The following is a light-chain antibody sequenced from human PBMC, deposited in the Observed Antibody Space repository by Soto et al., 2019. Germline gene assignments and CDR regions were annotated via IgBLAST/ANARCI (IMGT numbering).Light chain of an antibody. CDR2: DVS. Sequence: QSVLTQPASVSGSPGQSITISCTGAGSDVSWYQHHPGKAPKLIIFDVSNRPSGIADRFSGSKSGNTASLTISGLRAEDEAGSYCASYRSTSTLGVFGGGPKLTVL. J-gene: IGLJ3*02. CDR1: GSD. CDR3: ASYRSTSTLGV. V-gene: IGLV2-14*03.